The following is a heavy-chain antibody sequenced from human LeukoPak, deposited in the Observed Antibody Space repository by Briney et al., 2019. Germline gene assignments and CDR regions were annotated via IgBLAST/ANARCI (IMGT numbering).Heavy chain of an antibody. CDR3: ARLFYDYAWGSYYYGMDV. CDR2: MNPNSGNT. J-gene: IGHJ6*02. Sequence: VASVKVSCKASGGTFSSYAISWVRQAPGQGLEWMGWMNPNSGNTGYAQKFQGRVTMTRNTSISTAYMELSSLRSEDTAVYYCARLFYDYAWGSYYYGMDVWAKGPRSPSP. D-gene: IGHD3-16*01. CDR1: GGTFSSYA. V-gene: IGHV1-8*02.